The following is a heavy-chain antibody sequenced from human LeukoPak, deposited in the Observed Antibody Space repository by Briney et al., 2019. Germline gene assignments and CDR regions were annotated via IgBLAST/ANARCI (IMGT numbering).Heavy chain of an antibody. D-gene: IGHD2-2*01. CDR1: GFTFSSYA. V-gene: IGHV3-30*04. CDR2: ISYDGSNK. CDR3: ARVDVVVPAAFDY. J-gene: IGHJ4*02. Sequence: GGSLRLSCAASGFTFSSYAMHWVRQAPGKGLEWVAVISYDGSNKYYADSVKGRFTISRDNSKNTLHLQMNSLRAEDTAVYYCARVDVVVPAAFDYWGQGTLVTVSS.